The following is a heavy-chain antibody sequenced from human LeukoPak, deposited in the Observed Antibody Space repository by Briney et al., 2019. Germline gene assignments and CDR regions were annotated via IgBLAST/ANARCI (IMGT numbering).Heavy chain of an antibody. J-gene: IGHJ3*02. Sequence: SVKVSCKASGGTFSSYAISWVRQAPGQGLEWMGGIIPIFGTANYAQKFQGRVTITADESTSTAYMELSSLRSEDTAVYYRARRPITIFGVVLSGLDAFDIWGQGTMVTVSS. CDR3: ARRPITIFGVVLSGLDAFDI. D-gene: IGHD3-3*01. V-gene: IGHV1-69*13. CDR1: GGTFSSYA. CDR2: IIPIFGTA.